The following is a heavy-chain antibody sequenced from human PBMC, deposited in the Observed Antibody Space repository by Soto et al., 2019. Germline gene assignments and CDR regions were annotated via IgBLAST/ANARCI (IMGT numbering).Heavy chain of an antibody. CDR2: IYPSDSDI. J-gene: IGHJ6*02. Sequence: PGESLKISCKTSGYSFTSHWIAWVRQMPGKGLEWMGIIYPSDSDIRYRPSFQGQVTISVDKSISTAYLQWSSLKASDTATYYCARQDYSNYRGAMDVWGQGTTVTVSS. CDR1: GYSFTSHW. V-gene: IGHV5-51*01. CDR3: ARQDYSNYRGAMDV. D-gene: IGHD2-2*01.